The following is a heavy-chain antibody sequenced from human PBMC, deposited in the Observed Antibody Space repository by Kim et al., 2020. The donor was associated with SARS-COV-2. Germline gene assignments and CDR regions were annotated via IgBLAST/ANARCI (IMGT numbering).Heavy chain of an antibody. V-gene: IGHV4-39*07. Sequence: YYSGGTYYNPSLKSRVTISVDTSKNQFSLKLSSVTAADTAVYYCARALDYWGQGTLVTVSS. CDR3: ARALDY. CDR2: YYSGGT. J-gene: IGHJ4*02.